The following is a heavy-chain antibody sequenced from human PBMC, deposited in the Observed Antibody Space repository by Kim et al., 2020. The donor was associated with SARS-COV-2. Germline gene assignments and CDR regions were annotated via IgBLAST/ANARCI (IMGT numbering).Heavy chain of an antibody. CDR2: ISGSGGST. CDR3: AKDPGRLLGDY. CDR1: GFTFSGYA. D-gene: IGHD6-25*01. V-gene: IGHV3-23*01. Sequence: GGSLRLSCAASGFTFSGYAISWVRRAPGKGLEWVSAISGSGGSTYYADSVKDRFTISRDNSKNTLYLQMNSLRAEDTAVYYCAKDPGRLLGDYWGQGTLVTGSS. J-gene: IGHJ4*02.